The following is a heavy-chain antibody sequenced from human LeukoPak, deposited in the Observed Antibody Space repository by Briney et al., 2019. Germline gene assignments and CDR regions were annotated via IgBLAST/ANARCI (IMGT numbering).Heavy chain of an antibody. CDR3: ARDPGYYDFWSGYHPYYFDY. V-gene: IGHV3-11*01. D-gene: IGHD3-3*01. Sequence: TGGSLRLSCAASGFTFSDYYMSWIRQAPGKGLEWVSYISSSGSTIYYADSVKGRFTISRDNAKNSLYLQMNSLRAEDTAVYYCARDPGYYDFWSGYHPYYFDYWGQGTLVIVSS. CDR2: ISSSGSTI. CDR1: GFTFSDYY. J-gene: IGHJ4*02.